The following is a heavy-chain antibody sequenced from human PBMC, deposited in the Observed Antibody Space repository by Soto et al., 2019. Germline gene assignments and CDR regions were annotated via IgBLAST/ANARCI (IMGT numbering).Heavy chain of an antibody. V-gene: IGHV3-13*01. D-gene: IGHD6-6*01. J-gene: IGHJ5*02. CDR1: GFTFSSYD. CDR2: IGTAGDT. Sequence: TGGSLRLSCAASGFTFSSYDMHWVRQATGKGLEWVSAIGTAGDTYYPGSVKGRFTISRENAKNSLYLQMNSLRAEDTAVYYCARGRRIAARLDNNWFDPWGQGTLVTVSS. CDR3: ARGRRIAARLDNNWFDP.